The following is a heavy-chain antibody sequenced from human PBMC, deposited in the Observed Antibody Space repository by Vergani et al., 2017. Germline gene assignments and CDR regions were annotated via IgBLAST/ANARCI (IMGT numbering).Heavy chain of an antibody. Sequence: QVPVVPSGAEVKKSGASVKVSCKTSGYTFSNYYMHWVRQAPGQGLEWMGIINPSGGHTNYALKFQGRVTMTRYTSTSTVYMGLSRLRSEDTAIYYCARGDYGILAGYRYWGQGTLVTVSA. D-gene: IGHD3-9*01. CDR2: INPSGGHT. CDR1: GYTFSNYY. J-gene: IGHJ4*02. V-gene: IGHV1-46*03. CDR3: ARGDYGILAGYRY.